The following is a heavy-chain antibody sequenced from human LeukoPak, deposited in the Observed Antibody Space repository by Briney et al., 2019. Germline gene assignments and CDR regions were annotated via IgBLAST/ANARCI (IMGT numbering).Heavy chain of an antibody. D-gene: IGHD2-15*01. CDR1: GFTFSSYW. CDR2: IKQDGSEK. V-gene: IGHV3-7*03. CDR3: ARWKVAVESYFDY. J-gene: IGHJ4*02. Sequence: GGSLRLSCAASGFTFSSYWMSWVRQAPGKGLEWVANIKQDGSEKYYVDSVKGRFTISRDNAKTSLYLQMHSLRAEDTALYYCARWKVAVESYFDYWGQGTLVTVSS.